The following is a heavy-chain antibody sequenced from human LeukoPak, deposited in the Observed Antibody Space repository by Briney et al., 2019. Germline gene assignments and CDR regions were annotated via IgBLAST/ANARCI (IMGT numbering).Heavy chain of an antibody. J-gene: IGHJ4*02. V-gene: IGHV4-59*01. CDR3: ARARRLGYSSSWYYFDY. Sequence: SETLSLTCIDPRDSLSSYYWRWIPEPPGEGLGWSGYIYYSGSTNYTPSLMSRVTISVDTSKNHFSLKLSSVTAADTAVYYCARARRLGYSSSWYYFDYWGQGTLVTVSS. D-gene: IGHD6-13*01. CDR2: IYYSGST. CDR1: RDSLSSYY.